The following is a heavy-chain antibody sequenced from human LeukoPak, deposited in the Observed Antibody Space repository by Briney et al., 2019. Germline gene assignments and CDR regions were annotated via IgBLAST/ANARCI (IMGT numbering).Heavy chain of an antibody. Sequence: AGGSLRLSCAAASFTFSSYSMKCVRQAPGGGLEWLSAISGNWDSTYYADSVKGRFTISRDNPMTTLFLQVSIPQDEQMDVYKCAKGAFDGHSRYFDFWGQGTLVTVSS. J-gene: IGHJ4*02. V-gene: IGHV3-23*01. D-gene: IGHD4-23*01. CDR2: ISGNWDST. CDR3: AKGAFDGHSRYFDF. CDR1: SFTFSSYS.